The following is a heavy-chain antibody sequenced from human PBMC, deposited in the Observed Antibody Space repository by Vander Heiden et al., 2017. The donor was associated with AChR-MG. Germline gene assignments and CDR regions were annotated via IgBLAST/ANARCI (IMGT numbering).Heavy chain of an antibody. CDR3: ARRITIFGVVISPFGSWGGMDV. CDR2: IIPIFGTA. CDR1: GGTFSSYA. V-gene: IGHV1-69*06. Sequence: QVQLVQSGAEVKKPGSSVKVSCKASGGTFSSYAISWVRQAPGQGLEWMGGIIPIFGTANYAQKFQGRVTITADKSTSTAYMELSSLRSEDTAVYYCARRITIFGVVISPFGSWGGMDVWGQGTTVTVSS. J-gene: IGHJ6*02. D-gene: IGHD3-3*01.